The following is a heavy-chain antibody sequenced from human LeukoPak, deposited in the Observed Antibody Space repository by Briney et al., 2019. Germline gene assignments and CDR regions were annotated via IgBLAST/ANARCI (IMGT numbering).Heavy chain of an antibody. CDR3: ARDRRSSSAMYYYYYMDV. J-gene: IGHJ6*03. CDR2: FLPIFGTA. CDR1: GGTFSSYA. V-gene: IGHV1-69*13. Sequence: SVKVSCKASGGTFSSYAISWVRQAPGHGLEWMGGFLPIFGTANYAHTYKGRVTITADESTSTAYMELSSLRSEDTAVYYCARDRRSSSAMYYYYYMDVWGKGTTVTVSS. D-gene: IGHD6-6*01.